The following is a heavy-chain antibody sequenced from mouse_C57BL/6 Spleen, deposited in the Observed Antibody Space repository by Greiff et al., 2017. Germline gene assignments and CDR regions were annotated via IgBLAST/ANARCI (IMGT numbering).Heavy chain of an antibody. CDR1: GYTFTSYW. J-gene: IGHJ2*01. V-gene: IGHV1-59*01. CDR2: IDPSDSYT. D-gene: IGHD3-2*02. CDR3: ARSRAAQAFDY. Sequence: VQLQQPGAELVRPGTSVKLSCKASGYTFTSYWMHWVKQRPGQGLEWIGVIDPSDSYTNYNQTFKGKATLTVDTSSSTAYMQLSSLTSEDSAVYYCARSRAAQAFDYWGQGTTLTVSS.